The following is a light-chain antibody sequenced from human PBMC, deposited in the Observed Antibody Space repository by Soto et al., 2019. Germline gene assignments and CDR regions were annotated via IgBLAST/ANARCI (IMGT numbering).Light chain of an antibody. V-gene: IGLV2-14*01. CDR3: SSYTTKSTLGV. Sequence: QAVLTQPASVSGFPGQSITISCTGTSSDVGGYNYVSWYQHHPGKAPKVLIYEVSGRPSGVPDRFSGSKSGNTASLTISGLQTEDEADYYCSSYTTKSTLGVFGGGTKVTVL. J-gene: IGLJ2*01. CDR2: EVS. CDR1: SSDVGGYNY.